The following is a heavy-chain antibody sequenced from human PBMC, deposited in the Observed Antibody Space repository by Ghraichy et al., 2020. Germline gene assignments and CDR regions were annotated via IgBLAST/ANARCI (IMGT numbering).Heavy chain of an antibody. CDR3: TTDVTNYYYYGMDV. D-gene: IGHD4-11*01. J-gene: IGHJ6*02. CDR2: IKSKTDGGTT. CDR1: GFTFSNAW. V-gene: IGHV3-15*01. Sequence: GGSLRLSCAASGFTFSNAWMSWVRQAPGKGLEWVGRIKSKTDGGTTDYAAPVKGRFTISRDDSKNTLDLQMNSLKTEDTAVYYCTTDVTNYYYYGMDVWGQGTTVTGSS.